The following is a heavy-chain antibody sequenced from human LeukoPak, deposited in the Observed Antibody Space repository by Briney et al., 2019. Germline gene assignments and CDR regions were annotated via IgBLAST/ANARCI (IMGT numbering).Heavy chain of an antibody. CDR2: IIPILGIA. D-gene: IGHD1-14*01. V-gene: IGHV1-69*04. J-gene: IGHJ4*02. CDR3: ARDPVDNWNHWTYFDY. CDR1: GGSFSSYA. Sequence: GASVKVSCKASGGSFSSYAISWVRQAPGQGLEWMGRIIPILGIANYAQKFQGRVTITADKSTSTAYMELSSLRSEDTAVYYCARDPVDNWNHWTYFDYWGQGTLVTVSS.